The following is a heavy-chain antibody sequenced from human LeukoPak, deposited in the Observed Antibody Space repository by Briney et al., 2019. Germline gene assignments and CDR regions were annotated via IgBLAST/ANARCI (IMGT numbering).Heavy chain of an antibody. CDR2: IVVGSGNT. D-gene: IGHD3-22*01. CDR1: GFTFTSSA. Sequence: GASVKISCKASGFTFTSSAMQWVRQARGQRLEWIGWIVVGSGNTNYAQKFQERVTITRDMSTSTAYMELSSLRSEDTAVYYCAADTSSSGYPYYFDYWGQGTLVTVSS. J-gene: IGHJ4*02. CDR3: AADTSSSGYPYYFDY. V-gene: IGHV1-58*02.